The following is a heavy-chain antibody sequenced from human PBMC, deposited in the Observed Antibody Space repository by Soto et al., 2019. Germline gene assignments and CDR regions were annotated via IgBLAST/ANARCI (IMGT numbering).Heavy chain of an antibody. J-gene: IGHJ6*02. D-gene: IGHD2-2*01. CDR3: ARGQYQLLTLYYYGMDV. CDR1: GGSISSGDYY. Sequence: VQLQESGPGLVKPSQTLSLTCTVSGGSISSGDYYWSWIRQPPGKGLEWIGYIYYSGSTYYNPSLKSRVTISVDTSKNQFSLKLSSVTAADTAVYYCARGQYQLLTLYYYGMDVWGQGTTVTVSS. V-gene: IGHV4-30-4*01. CDR2: IYYSGST.